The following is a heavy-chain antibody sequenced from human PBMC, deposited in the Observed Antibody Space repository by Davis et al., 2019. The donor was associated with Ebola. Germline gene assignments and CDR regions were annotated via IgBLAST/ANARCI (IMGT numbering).Heavy chain of an antibody. J-gene: IGHJ6*04. V-gene: IGHV6-1*01. Sequence: PSETLSLTCAISADSVSINNSGWNWIRQSPSRGLEWLGRTYYNSKWYHEYAQSVKSRVSIDPDTSKNQFSLQLNSVTPEDTALYYCARGWLRAGMDVWGEGTTVTVPS. CDR1: ADSVSINNSG. D-gene: IGHD5-18*01. CDR3: ARGWLRAGMDV. CDR2: TYYNSKWYH.